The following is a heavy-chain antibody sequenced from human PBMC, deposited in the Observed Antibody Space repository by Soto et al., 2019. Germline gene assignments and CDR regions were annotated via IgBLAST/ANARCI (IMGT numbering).Heavy chain of an antibody. CDR3: ARGYCSGGSCYSYYYMDV. J-gene: IGHJ6*03. D-gene: IGHD2-15*01. CDR1: VYTFTSYA. V-gene: IGHV1-3*01. CDR2: INAGNGNT. Sequence: ASVKVSCKASVYTFTSYAIHWVRQAPGQRLEWMGWINAGNGNTKYSQKFQGRVTITRDTSASTAYMELSSLRSEDTAVYYCARGYCSGGSCYSYYYMDVWGKGTTVTVSS.